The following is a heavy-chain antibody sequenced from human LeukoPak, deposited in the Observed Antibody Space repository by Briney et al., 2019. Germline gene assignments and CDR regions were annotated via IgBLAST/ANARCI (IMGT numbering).Heavy chain of an antibody. CDR1: GGSFSGYY. Sequence: SETLSLTCAVYGGSFSGYYWSWIRQPPGKGLEWIGEINHSGSTNYNPSLKSRVTISVDTSKNQFSLKLSSVTAADTAVYYCARGPSILTGYYVFDYWGQGTLVTVSS. CDR2: INHSGST. D-gene: IGHD3-9*01. J-gene: IGHJ4*02. CDR3: ARGPSILTGYYVFDY. V-gene: IGHV4-34*01.